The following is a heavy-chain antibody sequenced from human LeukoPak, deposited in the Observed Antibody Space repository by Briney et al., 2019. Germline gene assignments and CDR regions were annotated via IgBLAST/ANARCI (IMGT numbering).Heavy chain of an antibody. CDR1: GFTFSSYN. Sequence: GGSLRLSCEASGFTFSSYNRNWVRQAPGKGLEWVSYISSSSNTIYYADSVKGRFTISRDNSKNTLYLQMNRLRVEDTAVYYCAPRCCGVDVWGQGTTVTVSS. CDR3: APRCCGVDV. D-gene: IGHD2-21*01. J-gene: IGHJ6*02. CDR2: ISSSSNTI. V-gene: IGHV3-48*01.